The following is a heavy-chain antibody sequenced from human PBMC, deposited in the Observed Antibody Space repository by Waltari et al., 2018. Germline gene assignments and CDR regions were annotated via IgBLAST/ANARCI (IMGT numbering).Heavy chain of an antibody. V-gene: IGHV1-2*02. Sequence: QVQLEQSGAXVKKPGASVKXSCKASGYTFXGYHISWVRQAPGQGLGGGGWINQNRGATXYAQKFRGXVTLXRDXSIXTXYXELRSLRXXXTAVXYCAGGMYSXXWEALDYXGQGTLVTVXS. CDR2: INQNRGAT. D-gene: IGHD6-13*01. CDR1: GYTFXGYH. CDR3: AGGMYSXXWEALDY. J-gene: IGHJ4*02.